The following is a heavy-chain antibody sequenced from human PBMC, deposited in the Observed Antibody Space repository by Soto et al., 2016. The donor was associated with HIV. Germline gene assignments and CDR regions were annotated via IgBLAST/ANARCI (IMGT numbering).Heavy chain of an antibody. CDR2: KYYNGSA. Sequence: QVQLQESGPGLVRPSETLFLTCNVSGGSFSSYYWSWIRQVPGRGLEWIGSKYYNGSADYNLSLKSRVTISIQTSKNQFSLKLTSTTDADTALYFCATTIIAASPAHFDRWGQGTLVSVSS. CDR3: ATTIIAASPAHFDR. D-gene: IGHD2-15*01. CDR1: GGSFSSYY. V-gene: IGHV4-59*12. J-gene: IGHJ4*02.